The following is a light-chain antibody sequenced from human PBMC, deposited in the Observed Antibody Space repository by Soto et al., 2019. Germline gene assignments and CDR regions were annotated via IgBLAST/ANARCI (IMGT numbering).Light chain of an antibody. CDR3: QQSYSTPQT. Sequence: DIQMTQSPSSLSASVGDRVTITCRASQTISDYLNWYQQKPGKAPKLLIYAASSLQGGVPSRFSGSGSGTDFTLTISSLQPEDFATYYCQQSYSTPQTCGQGTKVEIK. J-gene: IGKJ1*01. CDR2: AAS. CDR1: QTISDY. V-gene: IGKV1-39*01.